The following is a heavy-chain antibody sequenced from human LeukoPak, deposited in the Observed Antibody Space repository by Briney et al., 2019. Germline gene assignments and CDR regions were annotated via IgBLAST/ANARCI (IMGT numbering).Heavy chain of an antibody. V-gene: IGHV1-46*01. J-gene: IGHJ3*01. Sequence: ASVKVSCKASGYTFTSHYMHWVRQAPGQGLEWMGIINPSGGSTSYAQKFQGRVTMTRDMSTSTVYMELSRLTSDDTALYYCARDLVGYYKNMALTYAVDVWGQGTMVTVSS. CDR2: INPSGGST. CDR1: GYTFTSHY. D-gene: IGHD3-9*01. CDR3: ARDLVGYYKNMALTYAVDV.